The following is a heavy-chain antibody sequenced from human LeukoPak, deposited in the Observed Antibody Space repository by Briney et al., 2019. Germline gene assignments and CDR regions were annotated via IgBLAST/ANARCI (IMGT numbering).Heavy chain of an antibody. J-gene: IGHJ3*01. D-gene: IGHD3-22*01. Sequence: PSETLPLTCTVSGGSISSGSSYCGWIRQPPGKGLEWIGNIYYSGGTYYNPSLESRVTISVDTSKNQFSLKLSSVTAADMAVYYCARGSHYYDSGAYYSNAFDVWGQGTMVTVSS. CDR1: GGSISSGSSY. CDR3: ARGSHYYDSGAYYSNAFDV. V-gene: IGHV4-39*07. CDR2: IYYSGGT.